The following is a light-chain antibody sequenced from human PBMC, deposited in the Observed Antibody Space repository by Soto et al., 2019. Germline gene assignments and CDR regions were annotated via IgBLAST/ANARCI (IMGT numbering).Light chain of an antibody. CDR2: AAS. J-gene: IGKJ1*01. CDR1: QDIGIY. CDR3: QQSYNSPQT. V-gene: IGKV1-39*01. Sequence: QLPHSPSSLSASVGDRVTITCRASQDIGIYLAWYQQKPGKAPNLLIYAASSLQRGVPSRFSGSGSGTDFTLTISSLQPEDFATYSCQQSYNSPQTFGQGTKVDIK.